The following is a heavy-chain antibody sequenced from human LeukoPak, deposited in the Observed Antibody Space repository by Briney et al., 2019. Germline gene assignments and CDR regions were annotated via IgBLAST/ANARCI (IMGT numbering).Heavy chain of an antibody. V-gene: IGHV3-43D*03. D-gene: IGHD6-13*01. Sequence: GGSLRLSCTASGFTFDDYAMHWVRQAPGKGLEWVSLISWDGGSTYYADAVKGRFTISRDNSKNSLYLQMNSLRAEDTALYYCAKDFDRTPKGPIAVAAPYYYYGMDVWGQGTTVTDSS. J-gene: IGHJ6*02. CDR3: AKDFDRTPKGPIAVAAPYYYYGMDV. CDR2: ISWDGGST. CDR1: GFTFDDYA.